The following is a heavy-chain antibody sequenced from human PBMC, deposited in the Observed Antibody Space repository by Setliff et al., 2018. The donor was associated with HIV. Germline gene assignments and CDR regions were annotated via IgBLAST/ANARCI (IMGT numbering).Heavy chain of an antibody. CDR2: ISISSSSI. Sequence: GGSLRLSCAASGLTIRNNYMSWVRQAPGKGLEWVSYISISSSSIFYADSVKGRFTISRDNGKNSVHLQLNSLRAEDTAVYYCARDSGQGGTFDVWGQGTMVTVSS. CDR3: ARDSGQGGTFDV. CDR1: GLTIRNNY. J-gene: IGHJ3*01. D-gene: IGHD6-19*01. V-gene: IGHV3-48*01.